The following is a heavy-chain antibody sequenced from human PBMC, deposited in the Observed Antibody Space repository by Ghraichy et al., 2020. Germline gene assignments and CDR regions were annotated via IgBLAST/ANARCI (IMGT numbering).Heavy chain of an antibody. J-gene: IGHJ4*02. CDR1: GGSFSGYY. CDR2: INHSGST. CDR3: AREKGRNYYDSSGYYY. V-gene: IGHV4-34*01. D-gene: IGHD3-22*01. Sequence: SQTLSLTCAVYGGSFSGYYWSWIRQPPGKGLEWIGEINHSGSTNYNPSLKSRVTISVDTSKNQFSLKLSSVTAAATAVYYCAREKGRNYYDSSGYYYWGQGTLVTVSA.